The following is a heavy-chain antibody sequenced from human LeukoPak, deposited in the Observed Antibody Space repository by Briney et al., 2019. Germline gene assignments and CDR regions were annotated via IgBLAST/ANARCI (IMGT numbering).Heavy chain of an antibody. D-gene: IGHD3-3*01. V-gene: IGHV1-18*03. J-gene: IGHJ4*02. CDR1: GYTFTSHG. CDR3: ARVLLYDSGDY. CDR2: ISAYTGNT. Sequence: ASVKVSCKASGYTFTSHGISWVRQAPGQGLEWMGWISAYTGNTNYAQKLQGRVTMTTDTSTNTAYMELRSLRSDDMAVYYCARVLLYDSGDYWGQGTLVTVSS.